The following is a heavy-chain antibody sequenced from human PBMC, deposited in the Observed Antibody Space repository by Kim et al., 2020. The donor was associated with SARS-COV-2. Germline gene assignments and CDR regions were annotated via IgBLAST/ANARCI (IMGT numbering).Heavy chain of an antibody. D-gene: IGHD5-12*01. CDR2: IYYSGST. V-gene: IGHV4-39*01. J-gene: IGHJ5*02. CDR1: GGSISSSSYY. CDR3: ARPRPGRGYSGYDRLGWFDP. Sequence: SETLSLTCTVSGGSISSSSYYWGWIRQPPGKGLEWIGSIYYSGSTYYNPSLKSRVTISVDTSKNQFSLKLSSVTAADTAVYYCARPRPGRGYSGYDRLGWFDPWGQGTLVTVSS.